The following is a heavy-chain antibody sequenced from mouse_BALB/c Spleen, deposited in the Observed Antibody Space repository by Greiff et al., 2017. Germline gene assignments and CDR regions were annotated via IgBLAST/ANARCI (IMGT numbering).Heavy chain of an antibody. CDR1: GYTFTDYA. J-gene: IGHJ2*01. Sequence: QVQLQQSGAELVRPGVSVKISCKGSGYTFTDYAMHWVKQSHAKSLEWIGVISTYYGDASYNQKFKGKATMTVDKSSSTAYMELARLTSEDSAIYYCAREITTGRGYYFDYWGQGTTLTVSS. CDR2: ISTYYGDA. CDR3: AREITTGRGYYFDY. D-gene: IGHD2-4*01. V-gene: IGHV1S137*01.